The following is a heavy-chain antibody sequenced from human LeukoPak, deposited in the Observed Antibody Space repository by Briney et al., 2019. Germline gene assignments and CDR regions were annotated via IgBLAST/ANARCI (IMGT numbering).Heavy chain of an antibody. J-gene: IGHJ5*02. CDR3: ARGWTTVTWKNWFDP. CDR1: GYSFTSYW. V-gene: IGHV5-51*01. CDR2: IYPGDSDT. D-gene: IGHD4-17*01. Sequence: GESLNLSCKGSGYSFTSYWIGWVRQMPGKGLEWMGIIYPGDSDTRYSPSFQGQVTISADKSISTAYLQWSSLKASDTAMYYCARGWTTVTWKNWFDPWGQGALVTVSS.